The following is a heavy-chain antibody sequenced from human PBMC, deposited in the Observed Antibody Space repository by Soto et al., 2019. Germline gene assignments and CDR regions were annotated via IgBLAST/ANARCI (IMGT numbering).Heavy chain of an antibody. Sequence: ASVKVSCKASGYAFTSYGFSWVRQAPGQGLEWMGWISVYNRNTTYPQKFQGRVTMTTDTSTSTAYMELRSLRSDDTAVYYCARDERRTYYGLDVWGQGTTVTVSS. D-gene: IGHD6-25*01. CDR2: ISVYNRNT. V-gene: IGHV1-18*01. CDR1: GYAFTSYG. J-gene: IGHJ6*02. CDR3: ARDERRTYYGLDV.